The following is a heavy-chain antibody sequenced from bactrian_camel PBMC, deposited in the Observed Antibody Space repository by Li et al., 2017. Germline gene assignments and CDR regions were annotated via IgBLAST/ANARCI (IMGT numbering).Heavy chain of an antibody. CDR2: IERSGTA. J-gene: IGHJ4*01. D-gene: IGHD2*01. V-gene: IGHV3S53*01. CDR3: ATGGGYWPSNN. CDR1: GSTFSNHC. Sequence: HVQLVESGGGSVQAGGSLRLSCANSGSTFSNHCLGWFRQAPGKDREWVATIERSGTATYTDSVKGRFTISRDNAMYTLYLQLNSLETDDTAMYYCATGGGYWPSNNWGQGTQVTVS.